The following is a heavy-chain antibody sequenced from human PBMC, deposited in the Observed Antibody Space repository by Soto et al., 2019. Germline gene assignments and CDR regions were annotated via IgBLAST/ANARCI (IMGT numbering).Heavy chain of an antibody. CDR3: ARDLGYSSGWAWGPLDYYYGMDV. CDR1: GYTFTSYG. D-gene: IGHD6-19*01. CDR2: ISAYNGNT. Sequence: ASVKVSCKASGYTFTSYGISWVLQAPGQGLEWMGWISAYNGNTNYAQKLQGRVTMTTDTSTSTAYMELRSLRSDDTAVYYCARDLGYSSGWAWGPLDYYYGMDVWGQGTTVTVSS. V-gene: IGHV1-18*01. J-gene: IGHJ6*02.